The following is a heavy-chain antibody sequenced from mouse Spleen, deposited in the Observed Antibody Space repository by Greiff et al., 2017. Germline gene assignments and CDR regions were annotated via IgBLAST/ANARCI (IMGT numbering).Heavy chain of an antibody. CDR3: ARGDGSSFYAMDY. J-gene: IGHJ4*01. CDR2: ISSGGSYT. Sequence: DVKLVESGGGLVKPGGSLKLSCAASGFTFSSYAMSWVRQTPEKRLEWVATISSGGSYTYYPDSVKGRFTISRDNAKNTLYLQMSSLRSEDTAMYYCARGDGSSFYAMDYWGQGTSVTVSS. V-gene: IGHV5-9-1*01. CDR1: GFTFSSYA. D-gene: IGHD1-1*01.